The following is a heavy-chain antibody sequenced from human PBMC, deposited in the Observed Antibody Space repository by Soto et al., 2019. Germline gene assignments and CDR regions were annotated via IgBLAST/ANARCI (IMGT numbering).Heavy chain of an antibody. CDR2: ISGSGGST. CDR3: ASAAREYYYYGMDV. J-gene: IGHJ6*02. V-gene: IGHV3-23*01. CDR1: GFTFSSYA. Sequence: EVQLLESGGGLVQPGGSLRLSCAASGFTFSSYAMSWVRQAPGKGLEWVSGISGSGGSTNYADSVKGRFTISRDNSKNTLYLQMNSLRAEDTAVYYCASAAREYYYYGMDVWGQGTTVTVSS.